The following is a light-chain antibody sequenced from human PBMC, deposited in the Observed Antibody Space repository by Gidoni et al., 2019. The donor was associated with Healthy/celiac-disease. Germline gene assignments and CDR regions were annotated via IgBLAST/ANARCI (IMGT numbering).Light chain of an antibody. V-gene: IGKV1-27*01. CDR3: QKYNSAPPWT. CDR1: QGISNY. CDR2: AAS. Sequence: DIQMTQSPSSLSASVGDRVTITCRASQGISNYLAWYQQKPGKVPKLLIYAASTLQSGVPSRFSGSGSGTDFTLTISSLQPEDVATYYCQKYNSAPPWTFXQGTKVEIK. J-gene: IGKJ1*01.